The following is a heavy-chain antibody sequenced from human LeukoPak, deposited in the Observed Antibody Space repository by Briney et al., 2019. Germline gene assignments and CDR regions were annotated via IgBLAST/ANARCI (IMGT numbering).Heavy chain of an antibody. Sequence: SETLSLTCTVSGGSISSYYWSWIRQPPGKGLEWIGYIYYSGSTNYNPSLKSRVTISVDTSKNQFSLKLNSVTAADTAVYYCAKALYSTSSSYYYGMDVWGQGTTVTASS. CDR1: GGSISSYY. J-gene: IGHJ6*02. CDR2: IYYSGST. CDR3: AKALYSTSSSYYYGMDV. D-gene: IGHD6-13*01. V-gene: IGHV4-59*08.